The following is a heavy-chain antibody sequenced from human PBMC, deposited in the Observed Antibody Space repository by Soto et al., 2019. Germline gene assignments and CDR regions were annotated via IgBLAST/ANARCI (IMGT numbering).Heavy chain of an antibody. Sequence: QVQLVQSGAEVKKPESSVKVSCKAPGGTFSTYAISWVRKAPGQGLEWMGGIIPMFGTANYSQRFQDRVTIIADESTNTVYMELSSLRSEDTAVYFCASGIQLWLRRINNGYSGWGQGTLVTVAS. CDR2: IIPMFGTA. CDR3: ASGIQLWLRRINNGYSG. V-gene: IGHV1-69*12. CDR1: GGTFSTYA. D-gene: IGHD5-18*01. J-gene: IGHJ4*02.